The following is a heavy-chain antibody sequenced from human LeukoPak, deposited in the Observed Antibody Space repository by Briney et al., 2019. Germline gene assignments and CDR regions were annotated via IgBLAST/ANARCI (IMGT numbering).Heavy chain of an antibody. Sequence: GGSLRLSCAASGFTFSSYAMHWVRQAPGKGLEWVSFIQYDGMNKYYADSVKGRFTISRDNSKNTLYLQMNSLRAEDTAMYYCAKDALTGYYSFDYWGQGTLVTVSS. CDR3: AKDALTGYYSFDY. J-gene: IGHJ4*02. D-gene: IGHD3-9*01. V-gene: IGHV3-30*02. CDR1: GFTFSSYA. CDR2: IQYDGMNK.